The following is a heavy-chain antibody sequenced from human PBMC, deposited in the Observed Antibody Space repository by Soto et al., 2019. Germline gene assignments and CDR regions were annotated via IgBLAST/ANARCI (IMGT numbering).Heavy chain of an antibody. J-gene: IGHJ5*02. CDR2: ISAYNGNT. D-gene: IGHD2-15*01. CDR1: GYTFTSYG. Sequence: GASVKVSCKASGYTFTSYGISWVRQAPGQGLEWMGWISAYNGNTNYAQKLQGRVTTTTDTSTSTAYMELRSLRSDDTAVYYCARDRGVHCSGGSCYSGWLDPWGQGTLVTVSS. CDR3: ARDRGVHCSGGSCYSGWLDP. V-gene: IGHV1-18*04.